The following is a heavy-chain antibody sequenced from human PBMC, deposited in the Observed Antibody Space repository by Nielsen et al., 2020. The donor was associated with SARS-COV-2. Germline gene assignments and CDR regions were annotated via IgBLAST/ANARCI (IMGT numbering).Heavy chain of an antibody. V-gene: IGHV3-30*03. CDR1: GFTFSSYG. Sequence: GGSLRLSCAASGFTFSSYGMHWVRQAPGKGLEWVAVISYDGSNKYYADSVKGRFTISRDNSKNTLNLQMNSLRAEDTAVYYCASDSNSYNYYYYYGMDVWGQGTTATVSS. CDR2: ISYDGSNK. CDR3: ASDSNSYNYYYYYGMDV. J-gene: IGHJ6*02. D-gene: IGHD2-2*01.